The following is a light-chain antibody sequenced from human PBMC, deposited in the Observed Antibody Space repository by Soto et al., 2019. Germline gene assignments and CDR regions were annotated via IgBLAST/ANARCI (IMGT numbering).Light chain of an antibody. CDR1: NSNIGDNT. CDR3: ATGYDSVNGPV. Sequence: QSVVTQPPSVSGTPGQRVTVSCSGSNSNIGDNTVTWYHQLPAAAPKLLIYKTHHRPSGVPYRFSGSKSGTSASLAISGLQCEDEGDYYCATGYDSVNGPVFGGGTKLTVL. CDR2: KTH. J-gene: IGLJ3*02. V-gene: IGLV1-44*01.